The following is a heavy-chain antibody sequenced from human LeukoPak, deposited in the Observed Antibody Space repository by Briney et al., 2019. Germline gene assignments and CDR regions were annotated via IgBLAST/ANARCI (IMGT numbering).Heavy chain of an antibody. Sequence: GGSLRLSCAASGFTFSRAWMSWVRQAPGKGLEWVANINGDGSEEYHLDSVKGRFTISRSNARNSLYLQMNSLRAEDTAVYYCARDPDSDNAWGWFDSWGQGAVVTVSS. J-gene: IGHJ5*01. CDR1: GFTFSRAW. CDR3: ARDPDSDNAWGWFDS. V-gene: IGHV3-7*01. CDR2: INGDGSEE. D-gene: IGHD3-16*01.